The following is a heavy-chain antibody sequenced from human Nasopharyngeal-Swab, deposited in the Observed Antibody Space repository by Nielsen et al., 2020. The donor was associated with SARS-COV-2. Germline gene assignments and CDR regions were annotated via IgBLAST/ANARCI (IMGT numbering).Heavy chain of an antibody. J-gene: IGHJ4*02. D-gene: IGHD5-24*01. Sequence: LSLTCAAPGFTFSSYGMHWVRQAPGKGLEWVAVISYDGSNKYYADSVKGRFTISRDNSKNTLYLQMNSLRAEDTAVYYCAKGLEMATADYWGQGTLVTVSS. CDR2: ISYDGSNK. CDR3: AKGLEMATADY. CDR1: GFTFSSYG. V-gene: IGHV3-30*18.